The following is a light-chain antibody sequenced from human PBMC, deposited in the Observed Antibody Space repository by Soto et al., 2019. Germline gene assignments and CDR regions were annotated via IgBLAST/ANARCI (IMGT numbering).Light chain of an antibody. Sequence: QSVLTQPASVSGSPGQSITISCTGTSSDVGGYNFVSWYQHHPAKAPKLMIYDVSNRPSGVSNRFSGSKSGITASLTISGLQAEDEAHYYCSSFTSSDTLVVFGGGTQLTVL. CDR3: SSFTSSDTLVV. CDR2: DVS. V-gene: IGLV2-14*03. CDR1: SSDVGGYNF. J-gene: IGLJ2*01.